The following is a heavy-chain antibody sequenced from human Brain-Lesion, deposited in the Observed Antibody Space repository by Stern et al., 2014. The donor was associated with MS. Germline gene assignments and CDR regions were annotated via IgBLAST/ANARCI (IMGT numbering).Heavy chain of an antibody. Sequence: QLVESGGGLVKPGGSLRLSCAASGFNLSSYAMNWVRQAPGKGLEWVSSLSRSSTYIYYADSVKGRFTISRDNAKNSLYLQMNSLRAEDTAVYYCASSIVVVPAAENKGFDPWGQGTLVTVSS. CDR2: LSRSSTYI. J-gene: IGHJ5*02. CDR3: ASSIVVVPAAENKGFDP. CDR1: GFNLSSYA. V-gene: IGHV3-21*01. D-gene: IGHD2-2*01.